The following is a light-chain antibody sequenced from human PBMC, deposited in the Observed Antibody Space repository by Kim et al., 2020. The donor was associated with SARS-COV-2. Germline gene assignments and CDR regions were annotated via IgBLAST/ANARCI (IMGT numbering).Light chain of an antibody. CDR1: SSNIGNNY. CDR3: GTWDSSLSAGV. V-gene: IGLV1-51*01. Sequence: GQKVHISCTGSSSNIGNNYVSWYQQHPGTAPQLLIYDNNKRPSGIPDRFSGSKSGTSAALGITGLQPGDEADYYCGTWDSSLSAGVFGGGTQLTVL. J-gene: IGLJ3*02. CDR2: DNN.